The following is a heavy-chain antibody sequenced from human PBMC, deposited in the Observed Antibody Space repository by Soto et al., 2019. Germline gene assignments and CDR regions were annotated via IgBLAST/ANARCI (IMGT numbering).Heavy chain of an antibody. V-gene: IGHV4-34*01. D-gene: IGHD6-13*01. J-gene: IGHJ4*02. CDR3: AKLIAAAGTPQTGY. CDR1: GGSFIGYS. CDR2: IDHSGRT. Sequence: SETLSQTCAVYGGSFIGYSWSWICQPPGKELQLIGGIDHSGRTNYKPSLKSRVTISVAATKNQFCLKLSSMTAADTAVYYCAKLIAAAGTPQTGYWAQGTRVT.